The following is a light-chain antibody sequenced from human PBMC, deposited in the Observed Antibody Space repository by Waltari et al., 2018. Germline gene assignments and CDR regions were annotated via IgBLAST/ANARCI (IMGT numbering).Light chain of an antibody. Sequence: QSALTQHASVSGSPGQSITISCTGTSSDVGGYNYVSWYQQHPGKAPKLMIYEVSNRPSGVSNRFSGSKSGNTASLTISGLQAEDEADYYCSSYTSSTVVFGGGTKLTVL. CDR2: EVS. CDR1: SSDVGGYNY. V-gene: IGLV2-14*01. CDR3: SSYTSSTVV. J-gene: IGLJ2*01.